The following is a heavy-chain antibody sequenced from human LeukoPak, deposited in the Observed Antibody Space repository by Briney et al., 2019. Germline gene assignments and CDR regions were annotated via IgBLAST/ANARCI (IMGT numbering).Heavy chain of an antibody. CDR3: ARYDYYGSGSYSVDP. CDR1: GGTFSGYA. J-gene: IGHJ5*02. V-gene: IGHV1-69*01. CDR2: IIPIFGTA. D-gene: IGHD3-10*01. Sequence: SVKVSSEASGGTFSGYAISWVRQAPGQGLEWMGGIIPIFGTANYAQKFQGRVTITADESTSPAYMELSSLGSEDTAVYYCARYDYYGSGSYSVDPWGQGTLVTVSS.